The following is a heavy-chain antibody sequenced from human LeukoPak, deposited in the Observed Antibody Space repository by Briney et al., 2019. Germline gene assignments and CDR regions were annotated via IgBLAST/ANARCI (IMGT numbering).Heavy chain of an antibody. CDR2: IKQDGSEK. D-gene: IGHD3-16*01. Sequence: GGSLRLSCAASGFTFSSYWMSWVRQAPGKGLEWVANIKQDGSEKYYVDSVKGRFTISRDNAKNTLYLQMNSLRAEDTALYYCARPRAYDSRDLDYWGQGALVTVSS. J-gene: IGHJ4*02. CDR3: ARPRAYDSRDLDY. CDR1: GFTFSSYW. V-gene: IGHV3-7*01.